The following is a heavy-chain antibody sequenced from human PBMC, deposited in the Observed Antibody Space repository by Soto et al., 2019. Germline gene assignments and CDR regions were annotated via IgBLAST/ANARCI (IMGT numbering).Heavy chain of an antibody. Sequence: ASVKVSCKASGYTFTIYYMHWVRQAPGQGLEWMGIINPSGGSTSYAQKFQGRVTMTRDTSTSTVYMELSSLRSEDTAVYYCARPSSGWYPFFDYWGQGTLVTAPQ. D-gene: IGHD6-19*01. J-gene: IGHJ4*02. V-gene: IGHV1-46*01. CDR3: ARPSSGWYPFFDY. CDR2: INPSGGST. CDR1: GYTFTIYY.